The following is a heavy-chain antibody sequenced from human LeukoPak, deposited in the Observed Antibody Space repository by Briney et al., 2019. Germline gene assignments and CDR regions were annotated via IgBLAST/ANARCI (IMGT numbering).Heavy chain of an antibody. D-gene: IGHD4-17*01. Sequence: PGGSLRLSCAASGFTFSSYAMHWVRQAPGKGLEYVSAISSNGGSTYYANSVKGRFTISRDNSKNTLYLQMNSLRAEDTAVYYCARDETTWTPGYWGQGTLVTVSS. J-gene: IGHJ4*02. CDR1: GFTFSSYA. CDR3: ARDETTWTPGY. CDR2: ISSNGGST. V-gene: IGHV3-64*01.